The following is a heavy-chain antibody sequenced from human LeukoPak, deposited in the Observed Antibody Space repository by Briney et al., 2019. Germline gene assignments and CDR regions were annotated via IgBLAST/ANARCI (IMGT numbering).Heavy chain of an antibody. CDR3: ARGDSSGWWAYWYFDL. D-gene: IGHD6-19*01. CDR2: MNPNSGNT. V-gene: IGHV1-8*01. Sequence: GSSVKVSCKASGYTFTSYDINWVRQATGQGLEWMGWMNPNSGNTGYAQKFQGRVTMTRNTSISIAYMELSSLRSEDTAVYYCARGDSSGWWAYWYFDLWGRGTLATVSS. J-gene: IGHJ2*01. CDR1: GYTFTSYD.